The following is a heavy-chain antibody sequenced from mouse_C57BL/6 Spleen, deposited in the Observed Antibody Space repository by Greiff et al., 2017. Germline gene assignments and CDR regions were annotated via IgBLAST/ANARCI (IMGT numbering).Heavy chain of an antibody. CDR2: ISYDGSN. V-gene: IGHV3-6*01. Sequence: EVQLQQSGPGLVKPSQSLSLTCSVTGYSITSGYYWNWIRQFPGNKLEWMGYISYDGSNNYNPSLKNRISITRDTSKNQFFLKLNSVTTEDTATYYCASLRDYWGQGTSVTVSS. CDR1: GYSITSGYY. CDR3: ASLRDY. J-gene: IGHJ4*01.